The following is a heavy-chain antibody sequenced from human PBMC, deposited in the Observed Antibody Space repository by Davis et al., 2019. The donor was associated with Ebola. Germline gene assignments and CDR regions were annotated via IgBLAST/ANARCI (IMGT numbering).Heavy chain of an antibody. Sequence: ASVKVSCKASGYTFTSYYMHWVRQAPGQGLEWMGIINPSRGSTSYAQKFQGRVTITRDTSTSTVYMELSSLRSEDTDVYYCASDLKSIYTFWRCQHVNDAFDIWGQGTMVTVSS. D-gene: IGHD3-3*01. CDR1: GYTFTSYY. CDR3: ASDLKSIYTFWRCQHVNDAFDI. J-gene: IGHJ3*02. V-gene: IGHV1-46*01. CDR2: INPSRGST.